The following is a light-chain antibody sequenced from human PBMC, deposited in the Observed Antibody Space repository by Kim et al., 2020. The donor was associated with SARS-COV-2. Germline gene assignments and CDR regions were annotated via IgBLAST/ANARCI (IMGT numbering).Light chain of an antibody. CDR3: QQSYSTPQT. CDR2: AAS. V-gene: IGKV1-39*01. CDR1: QSISRY. J-gene: IGKJ2*01. Sequence: SASVGYRVTITGRASQSISRYLNWYRQKPEKAPKLLIYAASSLQSGVPSRFSGSVSGTDFSLTISSRQPEDSATYYCQQSYSTPQTFGQGTKLEI.